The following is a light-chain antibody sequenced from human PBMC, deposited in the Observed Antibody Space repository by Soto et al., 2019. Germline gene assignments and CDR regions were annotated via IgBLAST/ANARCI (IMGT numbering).Light chain of an antibody. CDR3: QQYGSSWT. CDR2: GAS. Sequence: EIVMTQSPATLSVSPGERATLSCRASQSVGSYLAWYQQKPGQAPRLLIYGASTRATGIPARSSGSGSGTDFTLTISRLEPEDFAVYYCQQYGSSWTFGQGTKVDIK. J-gene: IGKJ1*01. CDR1: QSVGSY. V-gene: IGKV3-15*01.